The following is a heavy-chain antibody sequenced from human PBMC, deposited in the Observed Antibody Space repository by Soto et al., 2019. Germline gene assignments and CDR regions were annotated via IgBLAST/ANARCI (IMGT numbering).Heavy chain of an antibody. V-gene: IGHV3-9*01. CDR3: AKDHGYSYGYQDY. Sequence: GGSLRLSCAASGFTFDDYAMHWVRQAPGKGLEWVSGINWNSGSIAYADSVKGRFAISRDNARNSLYLQMNSLRAEDTALYYCAKDHGYSYGYQDYWGQGTLVTVSS. CDR1: GFTFDDYA. CDR2: INWNSGSI. J-gene: IGHJ4*02. D-gene: IGHD5-18*01.